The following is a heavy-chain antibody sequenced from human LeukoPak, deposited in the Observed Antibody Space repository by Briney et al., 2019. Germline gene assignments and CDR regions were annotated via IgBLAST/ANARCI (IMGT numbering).Heavy chain of an antibody. D-gene: IGHD3-3*01. J-gene: IGHJ3*02. CDR3: ARGLLRFLEGAFDI. CDR1: GFTFSSYA. CDR2: ISYDGSNK. Sequence: GRSLRLSCAASGFTFSSYAMHWVRQAPGKGLEWVAVISYDGSNKYYADSVKGRFTISRDNSKNTLYLQMNSLRAEDTAVYYCARGLLRFLEGAFDIWGQGTMVTVSS. V-gene: IGHV3-30-3*01.